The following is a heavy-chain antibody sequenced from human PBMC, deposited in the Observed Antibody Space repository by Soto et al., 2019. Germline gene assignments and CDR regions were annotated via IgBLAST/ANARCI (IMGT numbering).Heavy chain of an antibody. J-gene: IGHJ4*02. Sequence: QITLRESGPPLVKPTQTLTLTCTFSGFSFSTSGVGVGWIRQPPGKALEWLAVIYWDDDKRYSPSLKSRLTITKDTSKNQAVLTMTNMDPVDTGTYYCVHRWLAAGYVDYWGQGTLVTVSS. CDR2: IYWDDDK. CDR1: GFSFSTSGVG. CDR3: VHRWLAAGYVDY. V-gene: IGHV2-5*02. D-gene: IGHD6-13*01.